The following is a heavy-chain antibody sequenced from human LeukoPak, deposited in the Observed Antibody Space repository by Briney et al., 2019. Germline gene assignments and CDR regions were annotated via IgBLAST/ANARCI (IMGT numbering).Heavy chain of an antibody. J-gene: IGHJ6*03. D-gene: IGHD2-2*01. CDR1: GVTFDDYT. V-gene: IGHV3-43*01. CDR3: AKLYEDIVVVPAAGDYYMDV. CDR2: ISWDGGST. Sequence: GGSLRLSCAASGVTFDDYTMHWVRQAPGKGLEWVSLISWDGGSTYYADSVKGRFTISRDNSKNSLYLQMNSLRTEDTALYYCAKLYEDIVVVPAAGDYYMDVWGKGTTVTVSS.